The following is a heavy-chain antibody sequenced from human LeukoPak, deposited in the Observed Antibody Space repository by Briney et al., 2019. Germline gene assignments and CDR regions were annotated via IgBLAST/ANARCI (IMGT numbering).Heavy chain of an antibody. CDR1: GGSISSYY. CDR2: IYHSGGT. V-gene: IGHV4-59*12. CDR3: ARERTTGYFDY. Sequence: SETLSLTCNVSGGSISSYYWSWIRQPPGKGLEWIGYIYHSGGTYYNPSLKSRVTISIDRSKNQFSLMLSSVTAADTAVYYCARERTTGYFDYWGQGTLVTVSS. J-gene: IGHJ4*02. D-gene: IGHD1-7*01.